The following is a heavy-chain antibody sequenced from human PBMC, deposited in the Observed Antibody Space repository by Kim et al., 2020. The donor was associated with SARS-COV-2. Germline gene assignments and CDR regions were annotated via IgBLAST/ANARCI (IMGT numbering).Heavy chain of an antibody. D-gene: IGHD5-12*01. CDR2: IGTAGDT. CDR1: GFTFSSYD. J-gene: IGHJ2*01. CDR3: ARERRDHSGYDLYWYFDL. Sequence: GGSLRLSCAASGFTFSSYDMHWVRQATGKGLEWVSAIGTAGDTYYPGSVKGRFTISRENAKNSLYLQMNSLRAGDTAVYYCARERRDHSGYDLYWYFDLWGRGTLVTVSS. V-gene: IGHV3-13*04.